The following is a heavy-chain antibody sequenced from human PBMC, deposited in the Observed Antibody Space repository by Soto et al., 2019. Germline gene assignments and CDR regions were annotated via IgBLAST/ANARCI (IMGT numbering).Heavy chain of an antibody. Sequence: QVQLVQSGAEVKKPGASVKVSCQASGYTFTNYAISWVQQAPGQGLEWMGWISASTRNTDQAQNFQGRVTMTIDTSTNTANMELRSLRSDDTAVYYCARCYCSVGSCYACWHFDLWGRGTLVTVSS. J-gene: IGHJ2*01. CDR3: ARCYCSVGSCYACWHFDL. CDR1: GYTFTNYA. D-gene: IGHD2-15*01. V-gene: IGHV1-18*01. CDR2: ISASTRNT.